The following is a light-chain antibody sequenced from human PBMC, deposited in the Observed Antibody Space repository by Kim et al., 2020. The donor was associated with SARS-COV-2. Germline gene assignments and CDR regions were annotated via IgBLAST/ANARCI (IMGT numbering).Light chain of an antibody. CDR1: QSMGSW. J-gene: IGKJ1*01. V-gene: IGKV1-5*01. CDR3: QQYNSYKGT. Sequence: GDRVTSTCRASQSMGSWLAWYQQKPGKAPNLLIYDASSLKSGVPSRFSGSKSGTEFTLTISSLQPDDFATYYCQQYNSYKGTFGQGTKVDIK. CDR2: DAS.